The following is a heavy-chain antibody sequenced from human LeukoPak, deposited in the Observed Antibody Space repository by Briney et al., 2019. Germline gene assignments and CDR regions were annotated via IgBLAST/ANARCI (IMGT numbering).Heavy chain of an antibody. Sequence: ATVKVSCKASGYTFTNYDINWVRQAAGQGLEWMGWMNPNSGNTGYAQKFQGRVTMTRNTSISTAYMELSSLKSGDTAVYYCARALRYCSTTSCQYYFDYWGQGTLVTVSS. J-gene: IGHJ4*02. CDR1: GYTFTNYD. D-gene: IGHD2-2*01. CDR2: MNPNSGNT. V-gene: IGHV1-8*01. CDR3: ARALRYCSTTSCQYYFDY.